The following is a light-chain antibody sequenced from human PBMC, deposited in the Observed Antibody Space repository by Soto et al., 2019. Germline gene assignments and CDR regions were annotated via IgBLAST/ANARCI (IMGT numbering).Light chain of an antibody. V-gene: IGKV1-5*03. J-gene: IGKJ2*01. CDR1: QSIDKW. Sequence: DIQMTQSPSTLSASVGERVTITCRASQSIDKWLAWYQLKPGKAPKLLMYRAADLESGVPSRFSGSGSGTEFTLTISSLRLDDFATYHCQHYHSFPYTFGPGTKLDI. CDR3: QHYHSFPYT. CDR2: RAA.